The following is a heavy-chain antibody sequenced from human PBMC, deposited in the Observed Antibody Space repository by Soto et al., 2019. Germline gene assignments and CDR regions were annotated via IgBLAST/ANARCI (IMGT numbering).Heavy chain of an antibody. CDR2: IYSAGNT. D-gene: IGHD3-3*01. J-gene: IGHJ6*02. V-gene: IGHV3-66*01. Sequence: HPGGSLRLSCAASGFTVSSNYMSWVRQAPGKGLEWISIIYSAGNTYYADSVKGRFTISRDNSKNTLYLQMNSLGAEDTAVYYCAICFGVGGPTINYYYGMDVWGQGTTVTVSS. CDR1: GFTVSSNY. CDR3: AICFGVGGPTINYYYGMDV.